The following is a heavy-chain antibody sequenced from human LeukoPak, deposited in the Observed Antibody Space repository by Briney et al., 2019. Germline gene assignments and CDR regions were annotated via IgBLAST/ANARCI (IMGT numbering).Heavy chain of an antibody. CDR3: AREYSSSSGRSSDY. CDR1: GFTFSSSA. Sequence: GGSLRLSCAASGFTFSSSAMSWVRQAPGKGLEWVSYISSGSNTIYYADSVKGRFTISRDNAKNSLYLQMNSLRAEDTAVYYCAREYSSSSGRSSDYWGQGTLVTVSS. V-gene: IGHV3-48*01. J-gene: IGHJ4*02. CDR2: ISSGSNTI. D-gene: IGHD6-6*01.